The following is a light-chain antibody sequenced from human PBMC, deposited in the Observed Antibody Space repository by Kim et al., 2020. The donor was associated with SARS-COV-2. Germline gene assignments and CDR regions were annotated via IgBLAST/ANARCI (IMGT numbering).Light chain of an antibody. V-gene: IGKV3-20*01. CDR3: QQYGSSPLT. J-gene: IGKJ4*01. CDR2: AAS. CDR1: QSFSSSY. Sequence: SEERATLSGRASQSFSSSYLAWYQQKPGQAPRLLIYAASSRATGIPDRFSGSGSGTDFTLTISRLEPEDFALYYCQQYGSSPLTFGGGTKVDIK.